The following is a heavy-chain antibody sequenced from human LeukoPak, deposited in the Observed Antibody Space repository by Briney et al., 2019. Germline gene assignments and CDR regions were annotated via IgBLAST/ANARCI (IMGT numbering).Heavy chain of an antibody. Sequence: GGSLRLSCAASGFTFSNYAMHWVRQAPGKGLEWVAVISYDGSNKYYADSVKGRFTISRDNSKNTLYLQMNSLRAEDTAVYYCARDGPYFDSMPVDWGQGTLVTVSS. J-gene: IGHJ4*02. CDR3: ARDGPYFDSMPVD. CDR1: GFTFSNYA. D-gene: IGHD3-9*01. CDR2: ISYDGSNK. V-gene: IGHV3-30-3*01.